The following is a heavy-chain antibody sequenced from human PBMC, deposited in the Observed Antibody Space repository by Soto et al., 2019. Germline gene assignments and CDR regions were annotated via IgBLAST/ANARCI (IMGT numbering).Heavy chain of an antibody. J-gene: IGHJ4*02. CDR2: ISTYNHDT. CDR1: GYTYRIYA. V-gene: IGHV1-18*01. Sequence: ASVKVSCKTSGYTYRIYAITWVRQAPGQGLEWMGWISTYNHDTRYAQKFQGRVTITADESTSTAYMELSSLRSEDTAVYYCARSMANYALDYWGQGTLVTVSS. D-gene: IGHD3-16*01. CDR3: ARSMANYALDY.